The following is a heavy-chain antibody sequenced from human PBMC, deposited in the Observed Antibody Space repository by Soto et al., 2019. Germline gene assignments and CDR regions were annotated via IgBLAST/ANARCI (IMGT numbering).Heavy chain of an antibody. CDR2: IHHSGLT. D-gene: IGHD3-10*02. CDR1: GGSITSHY. V-gene: IGHV4-59*08. J-gene: IGHJ6*02. CDR3: ARQVFGQLPGLVDV. Sequence: PSETLSLTCSVSGGSITSHYCSWFRQPPGKGLEWIGYIHHSGLTSYNPSLKSRVTMSVDTSKNHFSLKVNSVTAADTALYYCARQVFGQLPGLVDVPGPGTTVTLSS.